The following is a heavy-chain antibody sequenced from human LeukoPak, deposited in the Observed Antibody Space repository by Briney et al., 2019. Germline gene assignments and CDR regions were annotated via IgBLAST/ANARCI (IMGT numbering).Heavy chain of an antibody. CDR1: GFTVRSNY. J-gene: IGHJ4*02. V-gene: IGHV3-53*01. CDR3: ARDLGATGTTY. Sequence: GGSLRLSCAASGFTVRSNYMSWVRQAPGKGLEWVSVIYSGGNRHYAHSVKGRFTISRDNSKNTVCLQMNSLRAEDTALYYCARDLGATGTTYWGQGTLVTVSS. CDR2: IYSGGNR. D-gene: IGHD6-13*01.